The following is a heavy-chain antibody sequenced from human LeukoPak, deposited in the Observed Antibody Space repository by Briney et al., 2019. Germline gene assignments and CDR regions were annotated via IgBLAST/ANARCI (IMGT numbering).Heavy chain of an antibody. CDR2: ISGSGGNT. CDR1: GFIFSNYA. D-gene: IGHD6-13*01. Sequence: GGSLRLSCAASGFIFSNYAMNWVRQAPGKGLKWVSSISGSGGNTYYADSVKGRFTISRDNSKNTLYLQMNSLRAEDTAVYYCAREGGSSSWYGGFFDYWGQGTLVTVSS. J-gene: IGHJ4*02. CDR3: AREGGSSSWYGGFFDY. V-gene: IGHV3-23*01.